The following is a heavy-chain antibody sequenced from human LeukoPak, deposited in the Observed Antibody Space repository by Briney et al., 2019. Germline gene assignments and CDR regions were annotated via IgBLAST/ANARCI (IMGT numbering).Heavy chain of an antibody. D-gene: IGHD6-19*01. CDR1: GGSISSVSYY. CDR2: INHSGST. CDR3: ARAGYSSGWGSTYYFDY. Sequence: SETLSLTCTVSGGSISSVSYYWCWIRQPSGKGLEWIGEINHSGSTNYNPSLKSRVTISVDTSKNQFSLKLSSVTAADTAVYYCARAGYSSGWGSTYYFDYWGQGTLVTVSS. J-gene: IGHJ4*02. V-gene: IGHV4-39*07.